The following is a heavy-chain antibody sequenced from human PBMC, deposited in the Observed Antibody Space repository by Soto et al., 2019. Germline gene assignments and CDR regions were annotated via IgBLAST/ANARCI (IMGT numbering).Heavy chain of an antibody. CDR2: IGTAGDT. Sequence: GGSLRLSCAASGFTFSSYDMHWVRQATGKGLEWVSAIGTAGDTYYPGSVKGRFTISRENAKNSLYLQMNSLRAGDTAVYYCARSSAGPYGDYAFDAFDIWGQGTMVTVSS. V-gene: IGHV3-13*01. D-gene: IGHD4-17*01. J-gene: IGHJ3*02. CDR3: ARSSAGPYGDYAFDAFDI. CDR1: GFTFSSYD.